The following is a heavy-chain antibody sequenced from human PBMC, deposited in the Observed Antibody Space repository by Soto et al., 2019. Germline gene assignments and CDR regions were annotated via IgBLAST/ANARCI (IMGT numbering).Heavy chain of an antibody. V-gene: IGHV1-2*04. J-gene: IGHJ4*02. CDR2: INPNSGGT. CDR3: ARGMITFGGVIVTSYFDY. Sequence: ASVKVSCKASGYTFTGYYMHWVRQAPGQGLEWMGWINPNSGGTNYAQKFQGWVTMTRDTSISTAYMELSRLRSDDTAVYYCARGMITFGGVIVTSYFDYWGQGTLVTVSS. CDR1: GYTFTGYY. D-gene: IGHD3-16*02.